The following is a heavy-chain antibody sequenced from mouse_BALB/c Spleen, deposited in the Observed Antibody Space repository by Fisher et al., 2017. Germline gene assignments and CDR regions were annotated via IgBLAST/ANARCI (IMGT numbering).Heavy chain of an antibody. Sequence: KFKGKATLTVDKSSSTAYMQLNSLTSEDSAVYYCATYGNLGYFDVWGAGTTVTVS. CDR3: ATYGNLGYFDV. J-gene: IGHJ1*01. D-gene: IGHD2-1*01. V-gene: IGHV1-39*01.